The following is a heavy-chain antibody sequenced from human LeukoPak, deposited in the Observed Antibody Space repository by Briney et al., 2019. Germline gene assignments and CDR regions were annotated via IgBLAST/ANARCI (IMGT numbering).Heavy chain of an antibody. J-gene: IGHJ5*02. CDR2: ISYDGSNK. Sequence: GGSLILSCAASGFTFSSYAMHWVRQAPGKGLEWVAVISYDGSNKYYADSVKGRFTISRDNSKNTLYLQMNSLRAEDTAVYYCARGISYYYGSGSSPWFDPWGQGTLVTVSS. V-gene: IGHV3-30-3*01. D-gene: IGHD3-10*01. CDR1: GFTFSSYA. CDR3: ARGISYYYGSGSSPWFDP.